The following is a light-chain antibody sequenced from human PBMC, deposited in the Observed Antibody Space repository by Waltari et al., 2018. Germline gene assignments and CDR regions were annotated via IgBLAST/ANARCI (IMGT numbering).Light chain of an antibody. J-gene: IGLJ3*02. Sequence: QSALTQPPSASGSPGQSVTISCTGTSSDVGGYNYVSWYQQHPGKAPNVMIYVVSKRPSGVPDRVSGSTSGNTASLTVAGVQAEDEADYYCSSYGGSNNLVFGGGTKLTVL. V-gene: IGLV2-8*01. CDR1: SSDVGGYNY. CDR2: VVS. CDR3: SSYGGSNNLV.